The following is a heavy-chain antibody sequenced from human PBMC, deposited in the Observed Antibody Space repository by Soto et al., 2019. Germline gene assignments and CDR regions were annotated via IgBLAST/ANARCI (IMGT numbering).Heavy chain of an antibody. J-gene: IGHJ4*02. CDR3: AQNMELLGLRTLDY. V-gene: IGHV3-9*01. CDR2: ISWNSGSI. CDR1: GFTFDDYA. D-gene: IGHD1-7*01. Sequence: EVQLVESGGGLVQPGRSLRLSCVASGFTFDDYAIHWVRQAPGKGLEWVSGISWNSGSIGYADSVKGRFTISRDNAKNSVDLQMKRLRAEDTALYYCAQNMELLGLRTLDYWGQGTLVTVSS.